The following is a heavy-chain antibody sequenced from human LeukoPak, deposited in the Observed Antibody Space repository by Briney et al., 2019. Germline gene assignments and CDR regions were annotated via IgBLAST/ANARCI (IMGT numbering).Heavy chain of an antibody. D-gene: IGHD3-10*01. CDR3: ARASRYGSGSYSTDY. V-gene: IGHV1-69*13. CDR1: GGTFTSYA. CDR2: IIPIFGTA. J-gene: IGHJ4*02. Sequence: ASVTVSCKASGGTFTSYAISWVRQAPGQGLEWMGGIIPIFGTANYAQKFQGRVTITADESTSTAYMELSSLRSEDTAVYYCARASRYGSGSYSTDYWGQGTLVTVSS.